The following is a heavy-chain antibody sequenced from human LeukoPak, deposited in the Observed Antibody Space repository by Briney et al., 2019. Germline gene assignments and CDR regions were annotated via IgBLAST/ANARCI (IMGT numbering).Heavy chain of an antibody. Sequence: PGGSLRLSCAASGFTFTTYNMNWVRQAPGKGLEWVSSISGGSDFIYYADSVKGRFTISRDNAKNSLYLQMNSLRAEDTAVYYCAGPYCRGGTCYSLTDSWGQGTLVIVSS. CDR2: ISGGSDFI. J-gene: IGHJ4*02. CDR3: AGPYCRGGTCYSLTDS. V-gene: IGHV3-21*01. D-gene: IGHD2-15*01. CDR1: GFTFTTYN.